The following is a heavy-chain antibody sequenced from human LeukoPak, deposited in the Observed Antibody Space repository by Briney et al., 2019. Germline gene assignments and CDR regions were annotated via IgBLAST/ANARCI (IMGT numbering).Heavy chain of an antibody. V-gene: IGHV4-61*09. Sequence: SQTLSLTCTVSGASINSSPYYWTWIRQPAGKGLEWIGHIFTTGPGSYNPSLRSRVTISRDTSKNEFSLSLNTVTAADTAVYYCARPAGWLPRYYFEYWGQGTLVIVSS. CDR3: ARPAGWLPRYYFEY. J-gene: IGHJ4*02. CDR2: IFTTGPG. CDR1: GASINSSPYY. D-gene: IGHD5-24*01.